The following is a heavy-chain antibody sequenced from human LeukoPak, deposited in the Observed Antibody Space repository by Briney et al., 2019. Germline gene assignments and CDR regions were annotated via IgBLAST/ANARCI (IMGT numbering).Heavy chain of an antibody. CDR2: INPNSGGT. J-gene: IGHJ3*02. CDR1: GYTFTGYY. D-gene: IGHD3-10*01. CDR3: ASNGGIDGSGSYYKVAFDI. Sequence: RASVKVSCKASGYTFTGYYMHWVRQAPGQGLEWMGWINPNSGGTNYAQKFQGRVTMTRDTSISTAYMELSRLRSDDTAVYYCASNGGIDGSGSYYKVAFDIWGQGTMVTVSS. V-gene: IGHV1-2*02.